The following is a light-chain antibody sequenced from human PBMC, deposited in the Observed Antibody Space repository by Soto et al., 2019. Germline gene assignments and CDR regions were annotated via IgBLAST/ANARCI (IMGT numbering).Light chain of an antibody. CDR1: QSVSSSY. Sequence: EIVLTQSPGTLSLSPGERATLSCRPSQSVSSSYLAWYRQKPGQAPRLLIYGASSRATGIPDRFSGSGSGTDFTLTISRLEPEDFAVYYCQQYGTSRAFGQGTKVEIK. V-gene: IGKV3-20*01. J-gene: IGKJ1*01. CDR3: QQYGTSRA. CDR2: GAS.